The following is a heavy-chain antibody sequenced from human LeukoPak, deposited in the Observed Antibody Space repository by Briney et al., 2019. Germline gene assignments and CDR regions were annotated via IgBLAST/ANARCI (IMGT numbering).Heavy chain of an antibody. D-gene: IGHD2-21*02. V-gene: IGHV5-51*01. CDR3: ARRGAYCGGDCSDAFDI. CDR1: GYSFTSYW. CDR2: IYPGDSDT. J-gene: IGHJ3*02. Sequence: GESLKISCKGSGYSFTSYWIGWVRQMPGKGLEWMGIIYPGDSDTRYSPSFQGQVTISADKSISTAYLQWSSLKAADTAMYYCARRGAYCGGDCSDAFDIWGQGTMVTVSS.